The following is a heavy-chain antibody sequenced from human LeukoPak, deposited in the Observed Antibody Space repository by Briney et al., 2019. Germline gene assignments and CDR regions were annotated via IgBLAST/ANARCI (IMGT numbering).Heavy chain of an antibody. CDR1: GFTFSSYA. D-gene: IGHD5-24*01. CDR2: ISYDGSNK. CDR3: ARLAQFYGMDV. V-gene: IGHV3-30*04. J-gene: IGHJ6*04. Sequence: GGSLRLSCAASGFTFSSYAMHWVRQPPGKGLEWVAVISYDGSNKYYADSVKGRFTISRDNSKNTLYLQMNSLRAEDTAVYYWARLAQFYGMDVWLKGTTVSVSS.